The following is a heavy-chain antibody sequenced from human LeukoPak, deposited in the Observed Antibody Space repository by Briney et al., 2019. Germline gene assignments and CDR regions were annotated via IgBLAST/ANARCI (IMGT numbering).Heavy chain of an antibody. CDR1: GGSISIYY. CDR3: ARVGGSAVLTAWFDP. D-gene: IGHD3-16*01. V-gene: IGHV4-59*01. CDR2: IYYSGST. Sequence: SETLCLTCTDSGGSISIYYWSWIRQPPGKGLEWIGYIYYSGSTNYSHSLKSRVTISVDTSKNQFSLKLSSVSAADTAVYYCARVGGSAVLTAWFDPWGQGTLVTVSS. J-gene: IGHJ5*02.